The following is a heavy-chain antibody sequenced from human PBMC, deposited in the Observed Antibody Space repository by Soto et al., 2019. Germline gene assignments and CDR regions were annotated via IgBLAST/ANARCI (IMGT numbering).Heavy chain of an antibody. V-gene: IGHV1-18*04. D-gene: IGHD3-3*01. Sequence: ASVKVSCKASGYTFTSYGISWVRQAPGQGLEWMGWISAYNGNTNYAQKLQGRVTMTTDTSTSTAYMELRSLRSDDTAVYYCARGTSDYDFWSGNNWFDPWGQGTLVTVSS. J-gene: IGHJ5*02. CDR1: GYTFTSYG. CDR3: ARGTSDYDFWSGNNWFDP. CDR2: ISAYNGNT.